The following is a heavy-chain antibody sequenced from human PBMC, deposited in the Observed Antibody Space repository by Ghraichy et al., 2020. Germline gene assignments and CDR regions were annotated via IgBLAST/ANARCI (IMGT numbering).Heavy chain of an antibody. J-gene: IGHJ5*02. V-gene: IGHV4-39*01. Sequence: SETLSLTCTVSDGSINSGNSYWAWIRQPPGKGLEWIGNIYSSENIDYSGTTYYNPSLKSRVTISVATSKNQFSLRVSSVTAADTAVYYCAANLLVAQVSGWFAPWGQGTLVTVSS. CDR1: DGSINSGNSY. CDR3: AANLLVAQVSGWFAP. D-gene: IGHD1-26*01. CDR2: IYSSENIDYSGTT.